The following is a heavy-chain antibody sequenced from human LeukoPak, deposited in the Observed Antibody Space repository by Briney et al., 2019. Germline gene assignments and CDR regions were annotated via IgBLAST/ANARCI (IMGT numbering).Heavy chain of an antibody. CDR2: IYYSGST. Sequence: SETLSLTCTVSGGSISSSSYYWGWIRQPPGKGLEWIGSIYYSGSTYYNPSLKSRVTISVDTSKNQFSLKLSSVTAADTAVYYCAREPIAAASYFDYWGQGTLVTVSS. V-gene: IGHV4-39*07. D-gene: IGHD6-13*01. J-gene: IGHJ4*02. CDR1: GGSISSSSYY. CDR3: AREPIAAASYFDY.